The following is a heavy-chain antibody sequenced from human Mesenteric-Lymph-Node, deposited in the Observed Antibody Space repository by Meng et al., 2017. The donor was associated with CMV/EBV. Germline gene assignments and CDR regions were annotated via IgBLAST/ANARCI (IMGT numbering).Heavy chain of an antibody. CDR1: GFTLRNYE. CDR2: ISSDGSNT. J-gene: IGHJ3*01. D-gene: IGHD2-8*01. V-gene: IGHV3-48*03. Sequence: GESLKISCAASGFTLRNYEVNWVRLAPGKGLEWISYISSDGSNTYYADSVKGRFTISRDDTKNSVYLHMNTLRAEDTAVYYCARGGYCTSYNCYLLTAFDVWGQGTMVTVSS. CDR3: ARGGYCTSYNCYLLTAFDV.